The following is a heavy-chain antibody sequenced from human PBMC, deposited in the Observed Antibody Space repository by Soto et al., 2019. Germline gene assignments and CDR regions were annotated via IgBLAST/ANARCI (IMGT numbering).Heavy chain of an antibody. D-gene: IGHD6-13*01. CDR3: ARDARHAAEEAFDI. V-gene: IGHV4-59*01. J-gene: IGHJ3*02. CDR2: IYYSGST. CDR1: GGSISSYY. Sequence: PSETLSLSCTVSGGSISSYYWSWIRQPPGKGLEWIGYIYYSGSTNYNPSLKSRVTISVDTSKNQFSLKLSPVTAADTAVYYCARDARHAAEEAFDIWGQGTMAT.